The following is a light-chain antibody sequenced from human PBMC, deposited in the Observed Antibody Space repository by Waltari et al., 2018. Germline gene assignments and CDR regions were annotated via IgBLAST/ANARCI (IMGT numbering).Light chain of an antibody. Sequence: QSALTQPASVSGSPGQSITISCTGSSSDVGRYNYVSWYQQFPDRAPKLMIYDVTNQPSGVSNRFSGSQSANTASLTISVLQPEDEADYYCASYIPGSTLVFGGGTKLTVL. V-gene: IGLV2-14*01. J-gene: IGLJ3*02. CDR3: ASYIPGSTLV. CDR1: SSDVGRYNY. CDR2: DVT.